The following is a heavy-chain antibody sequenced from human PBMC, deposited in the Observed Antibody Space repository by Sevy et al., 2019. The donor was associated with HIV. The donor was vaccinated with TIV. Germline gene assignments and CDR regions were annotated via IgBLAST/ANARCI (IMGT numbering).Heavy chain of an antibody. CDR3: AKMNY. V-gene: IGHV3-9*01. J-gene: IGHJ4*02. CDR1: GFAFDDSV. CDR2: ISWDSARI. Sequence: GGSLRLSCEASGFAFDDSVMHWVRQAPGKGLEWVAGISWDSARIAYADSIEGRFNISRDNAKNSLYLQMNSLRTEDTALYYCAKMNYWGQGTLVTVSS.